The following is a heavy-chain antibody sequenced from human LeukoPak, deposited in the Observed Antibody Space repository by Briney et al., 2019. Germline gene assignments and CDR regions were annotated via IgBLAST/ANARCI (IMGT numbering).Heavy chain of an antibody. J-gene: IGHJ6*03. Sequence: SETLSLTCAVYGGSFSGYYWSWIRQPPGKGLEWIGYIYYSGSTNYNPSLKSRVTISVDTSKNQFSLKLSSVTAADTAVYYCARGYGGIYYYYMDVWGKGTTVTVSS. CDR3: ARGYGGIYYYYMDV. V-gene: IGHV4-59*12. D-gene: IGHD3-16*01. CDR1: GGSFSGYY. CDR2: IYYSGST.